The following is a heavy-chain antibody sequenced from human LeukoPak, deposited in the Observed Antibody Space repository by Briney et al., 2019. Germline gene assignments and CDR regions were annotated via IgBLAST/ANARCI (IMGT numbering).Heavy chain of an antibody. CDR2: IYTSGTT. V-gene: IGHV4-4*07. D-gene: IGHD5-24*01. Sequence: PSETLSLPCTASGGSINTYYWSWVRQPAGKGLEWIGRIYTSGTTNYNPSLKGRVTMSVDTSKNQFSLKLSSVTAADTAVYYCARGPRRDGHPFDYWGQGTLVTVSS. CDR1: GGSINTYY. J-gene: IGHJ4*02. CDR3: ARGPRRDGHPFDY.